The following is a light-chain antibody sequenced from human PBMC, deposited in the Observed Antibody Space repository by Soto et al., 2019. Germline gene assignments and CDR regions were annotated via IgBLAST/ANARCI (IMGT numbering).Light chain of an antibody. Sequence: QSVLTQPASVSGSPGQSITISCTGSNSDVGYYNYVSWYQQHPGKAPKLMIHEVTNRPSGVSNRFSGSKSGNTASLTISGLQAEDEADYYCSSYASTTAYVCGSGTKVTVL. CDR2: EVT. V-gene: IGLV2-14*01. CDR3: SSYASTTAYV. CDR1: NSDVGYYNY. J-gene: IGLJ1*01.